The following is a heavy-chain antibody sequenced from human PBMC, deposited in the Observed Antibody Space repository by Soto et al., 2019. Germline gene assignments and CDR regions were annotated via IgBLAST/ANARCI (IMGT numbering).Heavy chain of an antibody. D-gene: IGHD3-22*01. Sequence: PSENLRGTCSLSAASIISGDYYWSWIRQHPEKGLEWIGSIHYRGATYYNPSLQSRLAISVDTSKSQFSLKLTSVTAADTAVYYCAREGGSYHSGGYFIRVAFDIWGQGKLVT. V-gene: IGHV4-31*03. J-gene: IGHJ3*02. CDR1: AASIISGDYY. CDR2: IHYRGAT. CDR3: AREGGSYHSGGYFIRVAFDI.